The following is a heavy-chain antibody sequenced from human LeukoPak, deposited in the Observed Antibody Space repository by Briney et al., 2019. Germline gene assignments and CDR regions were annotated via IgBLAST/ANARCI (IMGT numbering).Heavy chain of an antibody. D-gene: IGHD4/OR15-4a*01. CDR3: ARRAGAYSHPYDY. CDR1: GFTFSSYA. V-gene: IGHV3-23*01. Sequence: PGGSLRLSCAASGFTFSSYAMKWVRQAPGKGLEWVSTISGSGASTYYADSVKGRFTISRDNSKNTLYLQMNSLRAEDTAVYYCARRAGAYSHPYDYWGQGTLVTVSS. CDR2: ISGSGAST. J-gene: IGHJ4*02.